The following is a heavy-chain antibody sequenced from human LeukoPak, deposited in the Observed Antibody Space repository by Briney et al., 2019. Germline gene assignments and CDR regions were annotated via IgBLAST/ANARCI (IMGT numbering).Heavy chain of an antibody. D-gene: IGHD6-13*01. CDR1: GFTFSSYA. J-gene: IGHJ3*02. CDR3: AKDERSSNRYSAFDI. CDR2: ISSGSGT. Sequence: GGSLRLSCAASGFTFSSYAMSWVRQAPGKGLEWISAISSGSGTYYADSVKGRFIVSRDNSLNTLYLHMNNLRAEDTALYYCAKDERSSNRYSAFDIWGQGTMVTVSS. V-gene: IGHV3-23*01.